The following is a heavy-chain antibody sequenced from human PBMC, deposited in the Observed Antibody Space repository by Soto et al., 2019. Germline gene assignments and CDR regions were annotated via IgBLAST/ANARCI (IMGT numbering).Heavy chain of an antibody. V-gene: IGHV2-70*13. CDR1: GFSLNTRGMS. D-gene: IGHD2-21*01. Sequence: SGPTLVKPTQTLTLTCTFSGFSLNTRGMSVSWIRQPPGKALEWLAVIDWDDDKYYSTSLKTRLTISKDTSKNQVVLTMTNMDPVDTAAYYCARVIEGGGPAEDDYWGQGTLVTVSS. CDR2: IDWDDDK. J-gene: IGHJ4*02. CDR3: ARVIEGGGPAEDDY.